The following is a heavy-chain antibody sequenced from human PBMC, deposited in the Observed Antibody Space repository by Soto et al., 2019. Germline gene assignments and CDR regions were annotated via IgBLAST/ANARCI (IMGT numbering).Heavy chain of an antibody. CDR2: ISNDGTNQ. D-gene: IGHD3-22*01. V-gene: IGHV3-30*18. CDR1: GFTLSGFA. J-gene: IGHJ6*02. Sequence: QLVESGGGVVQPVRSLRLSCDASGFTLSGFAMHWVRQAPGQGLEWVAVISNDGTNQYYSESVKGRFTISRANSKNTLYLQMNNLRAEDTAVYYCAKAYYYDSSGYYDNYYAMDVWGQGTTVTVSS. CDR3: AKAYYYDSSGYYDNYYAMDV.